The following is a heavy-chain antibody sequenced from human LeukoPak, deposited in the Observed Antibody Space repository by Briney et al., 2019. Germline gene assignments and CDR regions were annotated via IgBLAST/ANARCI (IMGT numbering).Heavy chain of an antibody. V-gene: IGHV4-4*07. J-gene: IGHJ5*02. CDR2: IYTSGST. D-gene: IGHD2-2*02. CDR1: GASLSPYY. Sequence: SETLSLTCTVSGASLSPYYWSWIRQPPGKGLEWIGRIYTSGSTNYNPSLKSRVTMSVDTSKNQFSLKLSSVTAADTAVYYCARDYLYRSSTSCYRGNWFDPWGQGTLVTVSS. CDR3: ARDYLYRSSTSCYRGNWFDP.